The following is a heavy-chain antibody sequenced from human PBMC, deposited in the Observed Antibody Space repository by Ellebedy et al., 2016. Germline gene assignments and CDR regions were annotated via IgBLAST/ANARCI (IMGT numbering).Heavy chain of an antibody. V-gene: IGHV1-46*01. CDR1: GYTFTSYY. CDR2: INPSGGST. J-gene: IGHJ6*02. Sequence: ASVKVSXXASGYTFTSYYMHWVRQAPGQGLEWMGIINPSGGSTSYAQKFQGRVTMTRDTSISTAYMELSRLRSDDTAVYYCARGGRDGDYYYGMDVWGQGTTVTVSS. CDR3: ARGGRDGDYYYGMDV. D-gene: IGHD4-17*01.